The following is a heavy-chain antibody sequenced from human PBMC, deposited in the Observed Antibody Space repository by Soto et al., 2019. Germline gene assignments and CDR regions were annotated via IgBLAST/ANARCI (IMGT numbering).Heavy chain of an antibody. CDR2: ISAYNGNT. CDR3: ASANGNYYYCSGMDV. V-gene: IGHV1-18*01. J-gene: IGHJ6*02. CDR1: GYSFTSYG. D-gene: IGHD1-1*01. Sequence: QVQLVQSGAEVKKPGASVKVSCKASGYSFTSYGISWVRQAPGQGLEWMGWISAYNGNTNYAQKVQGRVTMTTDTSTSTAYMELRSLISDDTAVYYCASANGNYYYCSGMDVWGQGTTVTVSS.